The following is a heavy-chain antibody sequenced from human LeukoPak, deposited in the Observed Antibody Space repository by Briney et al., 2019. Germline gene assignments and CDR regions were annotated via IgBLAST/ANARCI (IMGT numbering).Heavy chain of an antibody. CDR2: IYYTGST. CDR1: GGSISSSSYY. D-gene: IGHD3-3*01. CDR3: ARHHPFWSGYVYYLDY. Sequence: SETLSLTCTVSGGSISSSSYYWGWIRQPPGKGLEWIGSIYYTGSTYYDPSLKSRVAMSVDASKNQFSLKLSSVTAADTAVYYCARHHPFWSGYVYYLDYWGQGTLVTVSS. V-gene: IGHV4-39*01. J-gene: IGHJ4*02.